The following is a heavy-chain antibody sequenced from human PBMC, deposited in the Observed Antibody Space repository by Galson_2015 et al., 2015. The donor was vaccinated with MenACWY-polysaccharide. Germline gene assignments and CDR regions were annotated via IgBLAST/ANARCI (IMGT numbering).Heavy chain of an antibody. CDR1: GGNFNSYA. D-gene: IGHD1-26*01. Sequence: SLRLSSAASGGNFNSYAMTWVRQAPGKGLEWVSSINAYGDSAHYVGSVTGRFFTSRDKSTNTLFLQMNRLTTEDTAVYYCFLVGTGGRVYRGRGVLVTVPS. CDR2: INAYGDSA. J-gene: IGHJ4*02. V-gene: IGHV3-23*01. CDR3: FLVGTGGRVY.